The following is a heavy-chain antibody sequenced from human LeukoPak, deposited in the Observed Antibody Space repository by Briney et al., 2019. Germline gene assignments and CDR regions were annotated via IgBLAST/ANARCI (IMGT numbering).Heavy chain of an antibody. V-gene: IGHV4-59*12. CDR3: ARDSGSQFDY. J-gene: IGHJ4*02. Sequence: SETLSLTCTVSGGSISSYYWSWIRQPPGKGLEWIGYIYHSGSTSHNPSLQSRVSISVDRSKNQFSLNLSSVTAADTAVYYCARDSGSQFDYWGQGTLVTVSS. CDR2: IYHSGST. CDR1: GGSISSYY. D-gene: IGHD1-26*01.